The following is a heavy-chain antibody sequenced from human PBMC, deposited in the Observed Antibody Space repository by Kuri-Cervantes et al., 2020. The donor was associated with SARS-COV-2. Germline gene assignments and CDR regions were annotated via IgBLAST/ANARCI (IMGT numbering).Heavy chain of an antibody. CDR3: TRDDFWSDYFGY. D-gene: IGHD3-3*01. CDR2: IRSKAYGGTT. J-gene: IGHJ4*02. CDR1: GFTFGDYA. Sequence: GESLKISCTASGFTFGDYAMSWVRQAPGKGLEWVGFIRSKAYGGTTEYAASVKGRFTISRDDSKSIAYLQMNSLKTEDTAVYYCTRDDFWSDYFGYWGQGTLVTVSS. V-gene: IGHV3-49*04.